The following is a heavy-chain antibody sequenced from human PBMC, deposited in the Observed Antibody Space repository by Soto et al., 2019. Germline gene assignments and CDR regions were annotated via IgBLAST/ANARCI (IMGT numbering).Heavy chain of an antibody. CDR1: GFTFSSYA. CDR3: ASFGGGHIVVVPAATHFDY. J-gene: IGHJ4*02. V-gene: IGHV3-23*01. Sequence: GGSLRLSCAASGFTFSSYAMSWVRQAPGKGLEWVSAISGSGGSTYYADSVKGRFTISRDNSKNTLYLQMNSLRAEDTDVYYCASFGGGHIVVVPAATHFDYWGQGTLVTVSS. CDR2: ISGSGGST. D-gene: IGHD2-2*01.